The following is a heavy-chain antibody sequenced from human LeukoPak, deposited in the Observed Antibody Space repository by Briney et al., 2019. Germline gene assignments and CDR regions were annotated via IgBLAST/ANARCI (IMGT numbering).Heavy chain of an antibody. V-gene: IGHV3-73*01. Sequence: QPGGSLKLSCAASGFTFSGSAMHWVRQASGKGLEWVGRIRSKANSYATAYAASVKGRFTISRDDSKNTAHLQMNSLKTEDTAVYYCTRTRRLDYGSGSQLDYWGQGTLVTVSS. J-gene: IGHJ4*02. CDR3: TRTRRLDYGSGSQLDY. CDR2: IRSKANSYAT. D-gene: IGHD3-10*01. CDR1: GFTFSGSA.